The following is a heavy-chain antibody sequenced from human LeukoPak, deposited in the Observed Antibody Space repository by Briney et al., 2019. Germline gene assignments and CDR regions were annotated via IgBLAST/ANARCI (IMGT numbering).Heavy chain of an antibody. J-gene: IGHJ4*02. CDR2: IKEDGSEK. V-gene: IGHV3-7*01. CDR1: GFTFSTSW. CDR3: ATLWAYTSWGGDY. D-gene: IGHD7-27*01. Sequence: GGSLRLSCAASGFTFSTSWMNWVRQTPGKGLEWVASIKEDGSEKYYLDSVEGRFTISRDNIKNSLYLQMNSLRDEDTAVYYCATLWAYTSWGGDYWGQGTLVT.